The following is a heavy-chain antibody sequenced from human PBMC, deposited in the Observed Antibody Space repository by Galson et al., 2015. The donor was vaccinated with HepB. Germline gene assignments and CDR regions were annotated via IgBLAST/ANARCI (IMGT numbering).Heavy chain of an antibody. Sequence: SLRLSCAASGFTFSDYYMSWIRQAPGKGLEWVSYISSSSSYTNYADSVKGRFTISRDNAKNSLYLQMNSLRAEDTAVYYCARLSSGWYKGNYYYYMDVWGKGTTVTVSS. CDR2: ISSSSSYT. CDR3: ARLSSGWYKGNYYYYMDV. CDR1: GFTFSDYY. J-gene: IGHJ6*03. V-gene: IGHV3-11*06. D-gene: IGHD6-19*01.